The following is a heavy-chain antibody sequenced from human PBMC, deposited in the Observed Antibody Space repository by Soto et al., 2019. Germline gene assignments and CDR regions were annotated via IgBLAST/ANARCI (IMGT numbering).Heavy chain of an antibody. CDR1: GDTFSGYP. D-gene: IGHD3-10*01. CDR2: IIPVFGTT. J-gene: IGHJ4*02. CDR3: ARDGVFGELKY. V-gene: IGHV1-69*18. Sequence: QVQLVQSGAELKKPGSSVKVSCKASGDTFSGYPINWVRQAPGEGLEWMGRIIPVFGTTNDAQRFEGRVTFTADESTNTAYREFRGLLSEDTAVYYCARDGVFGELKYWGPGTLVTVSS.